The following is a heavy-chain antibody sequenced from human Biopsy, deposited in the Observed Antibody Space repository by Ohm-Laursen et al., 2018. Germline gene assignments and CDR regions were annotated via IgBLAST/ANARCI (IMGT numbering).Heavy chain of an antibody. CDR1: GDSVTKYY. Sequence: TLSFTWTVSGDSVTKYYWSWIRQPPGKGLEWIGHIYYSVMTNYNPSLQSRVSISVDMSRNQVFLTLSFVTAADTAVYYCARDSGILNYGNFKYYHYYGMDVLGQGTKGTVSS. CDR3: ARDSGILNYGNFKYYHYYGMDV. CDR2: IYYSVMT. D-gene: IGHD4-11*01. J-gene: IGHJ6*02. V-gene: IGHV4-59*02.